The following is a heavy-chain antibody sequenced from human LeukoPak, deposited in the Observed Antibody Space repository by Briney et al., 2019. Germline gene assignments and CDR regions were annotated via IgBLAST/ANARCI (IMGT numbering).Heavy chain of an antibody. CDR1: GYTFTTYA. J-gene: IGHJ4*02. CDR2: INTGNGNT. V-gene: IGHV1-3*04. CDR3: ARGSTVATWGFDY. Sequence: ASVKVSCKASGYTFTTYAMHWVRQAPGQRLEWMGWINTGNGNTKYSQKFQGRVTITRDTSASTAYMKLSSLRSEDTAVYYCARGSTVATWGFDYWGQGTLVTVSS. D-gene: IGHD4-17*01.